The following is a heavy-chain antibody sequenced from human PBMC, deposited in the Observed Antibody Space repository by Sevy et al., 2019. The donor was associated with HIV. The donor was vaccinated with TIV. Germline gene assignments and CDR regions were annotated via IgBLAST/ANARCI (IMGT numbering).Heavy chain of an antibody. V-gene: IGHV3-48*03. D-gene: IGHD3-16*01. CDR1: GFTFSSYE. CDR2: ISSSGSII. CDR3: ATSGGVTDYGMDV. J-gene: IGHJ6*02. Sequence: GGSLRLSCEASGFTFSSYEMNWVRQAPGKGLEWVLSISSSGSIISYADSVKGRFTISRDNAKSSLYLQMNSLRAEDTAVYYCATSGGVTDYGMDVWGQGTTVTVSS.